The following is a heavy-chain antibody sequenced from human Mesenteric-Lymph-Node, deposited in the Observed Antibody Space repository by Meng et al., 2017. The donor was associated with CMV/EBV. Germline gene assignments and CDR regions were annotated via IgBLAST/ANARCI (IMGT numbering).Heavy chain of an antibody. CDR1: GFTFSDYA. J-gene: IGHJ4*02. Sequence: GESLKISCAASGFTFSDYAMNWVRQAPGRGLVWVSRINSDGSSTSYADSVKGRFTISRDNAKNTLYLQMNSLRAEDTAVYYCARDLGTAIAYYWGQGTLVTVS. CDR2: INSDGSST. D-gene: IGHD5-18*01. V-gene: IGHV3-74*01. CDR3: ARDLGTAIAYY.